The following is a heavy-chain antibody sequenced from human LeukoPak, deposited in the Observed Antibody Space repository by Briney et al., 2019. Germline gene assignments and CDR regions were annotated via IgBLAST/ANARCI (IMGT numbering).Heavy chain of an antibody. CDR3: ARAVCARWFDP. CDR2: INHSGST. V-gene: IGHV4-34*01. D-gene: IGHD3-16*01. CDR1: GGSFSGYY. J-gene: IGHJ5*02. Sequence: SETLSLTCAVYGGSFSGYYWSWIRQPPGKGLEWIGEINHSGSTNYNPSLKRRVTISVDTSKNQFSLKLSSVTAADTAVYYCARAVCARWFDPWGQGTLVTHSS.